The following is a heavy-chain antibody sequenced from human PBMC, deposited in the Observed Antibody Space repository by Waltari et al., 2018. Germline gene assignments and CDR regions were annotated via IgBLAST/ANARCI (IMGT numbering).Heavy chain of an antibody. CDR1: GDSINNNY. J-gene: IGHJ6*03. D-gene: IGHD3-22*01. V-gene: IGHV4-59*01. CDR3: ARRYYNSSGYPDYFYYYYMDV. Sequence: QVQLQESGPGLVKPSETLSLTCTVSGDSINNNYWSWIRQPPGKGLEWIGYIHYSGSSNYNPYLKSRLTIAVDTSENQFSLKLGSVTAADTAVYYCARRYYNSSGYPDYFYYYYMDVWGKGTTVTISS. CDR2: IHYSGSS.